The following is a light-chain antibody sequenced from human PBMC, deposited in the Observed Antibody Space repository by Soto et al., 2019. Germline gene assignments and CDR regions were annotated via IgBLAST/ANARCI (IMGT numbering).Light chain of an antibody. J-gene: IGKJ4*01. CDR1: QSVSDR. Sequence: ETLLTQSPVTLSLSPGERATLSCRASQSVSDRLAWYQQKPGQAPRLLIYDTSNRATGIPARFSGSGSGTDFTLTISSLEPEDFAVYYCQQYNNWPLTFGGGTKVEIK. CDR3: QQYNNWPLT. CDR2: DTS. V-gene: IGKV3-11*01.